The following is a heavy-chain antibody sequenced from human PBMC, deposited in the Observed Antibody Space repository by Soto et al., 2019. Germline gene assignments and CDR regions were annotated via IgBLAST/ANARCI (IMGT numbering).Heavy chain of an antibody. V-gene: IGHV1-69*13. CDR1: GGTFSSYA. CDR3: ASADIGVVQALEDYYGIDV. Sequence: SVKVSCKASGGTFSSYAISWVRQAPGQGLEWMGGIIPIFGTANYAQKFQGRVTITADESTSTAYMELRSLRSEDTAVYDCASADIGVVQALEDYYGIDVWGQGTPVTVSS. CDR2: IIPIFGTA. D-gene: IGHD2-2*01. J-gene: IGHJ6*02.